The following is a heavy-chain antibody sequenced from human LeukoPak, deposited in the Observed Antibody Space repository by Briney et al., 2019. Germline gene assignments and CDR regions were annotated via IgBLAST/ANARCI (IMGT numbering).Heavy chain of an antibody. CDR1: GFTVADDA. J-gene: IGHJ2*01. CDR2: IEQDGIGQ. Sequence: GGSLRLSCVASGFTVADDAMHWVRQVPGKGLEWVATIEQDGIGQVYVDSVKGRFTIARDNGKNSLSLQMNSLRAEDTAAYYCVRGMGWYFGLWGRGTLVTVSS. V-gene: IGHV3-7*01. CDR3: VRGMGWYFGL. D-gene: IGHD3-16*01.